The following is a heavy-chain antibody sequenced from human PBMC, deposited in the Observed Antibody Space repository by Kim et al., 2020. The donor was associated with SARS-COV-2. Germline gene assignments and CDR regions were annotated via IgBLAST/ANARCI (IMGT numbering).Heavy chain of an antibody. CDR1: GFTFSSYS. Sequence: GGSLRLSCAASGFTFSSYSMNWVRQAPGKGLEWVSSISSSSSYIYYADSVKGRFTISRDNARNSLYLQMNSLRAEDTAVYYCARVGALGSSSWYAGENYYFDYWGQGTLVTVSS. J-gene: IGHJ4*02. D-gene: IGHD6-13*01. CDR3: ARVGALGSSSWYAGENYYFDY. CDR2: ISSSSSYI. V-gene: IGHV3-21*01.